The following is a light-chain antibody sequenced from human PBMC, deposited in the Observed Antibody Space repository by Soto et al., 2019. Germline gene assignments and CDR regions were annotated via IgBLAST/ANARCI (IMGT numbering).Light chain of an antibody. V-gene: IGLV2-14*03. CDR1: GSDIGAYNY. J-gene: IGLJ2*01. CDR2: DVS. Sequence: QSALTQPASVSGSPGQSITISCTGTGSDIGAYNYVSWYQQHPDKAPKLIIYDVSNRPSGLSNRFSGSKSASTASLTISGLQSEDEADYYCSSYTTSSALFVVFGGGTKLTVL. CDR3: SSYTTSSALFVV.